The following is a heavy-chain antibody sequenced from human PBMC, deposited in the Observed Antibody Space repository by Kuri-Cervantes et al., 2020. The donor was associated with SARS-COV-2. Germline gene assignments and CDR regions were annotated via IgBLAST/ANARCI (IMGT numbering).Heavy chain of an antibody. V-gene: IGHV4-39*07. Sequence: GSLRLSCTVSGASIGSTDSYWGWIRQPPGKAKEWIGSIKYSGSTFYNPSLKSRVTFSVDTSKNQFSLKLSSVTAADTAVYYCARTKGTIFGVVNWFDPWGQGTLVTVSS. CDR3: ARTKGTIFGVVNWFDP. J-gene: IGHJ5*02. CDR1: GASIGSTDSY. D-gene: IGHD3-3*01. CDR2: IKYSGST.